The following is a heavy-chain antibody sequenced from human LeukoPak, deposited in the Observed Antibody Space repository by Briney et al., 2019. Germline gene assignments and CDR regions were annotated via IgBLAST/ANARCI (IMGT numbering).Heavy chain of an antibody. V-gene: IGHV4-34*01. Sequence: SETLSLTCAVYGGSFSGYYWSWIRQPPGKGLEWIGEINHSGSTNYNPSLKSRGTISVDTSKNQFSLKVSSVTAADTAVYYCARTTVVTPSAFDFWGQGTLVTVSS. CDR2: INHSGST. CDR1: GGSFSGYY. CDR3: ARTTVVTPSAFDF. J-gene: IGHJ3*01. D-gene: IGHD4-23*01.